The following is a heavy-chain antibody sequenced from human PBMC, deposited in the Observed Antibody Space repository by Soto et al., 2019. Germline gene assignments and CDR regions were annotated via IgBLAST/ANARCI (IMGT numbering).Heavy chain of an antibody. CDR2: ISYDGSNK. CDR3: AKGDGIGLRYFDWLLLGVFDI. CDR1: GFTFSSYG. J-gene: IGHJ3*02. Sequence: GGSLRLSCAASGFTFSSYGMHWVRQAPGKGLEWVAVISYDGSNKYYADSVKGRFTISRDNSKNTLYLQMNSLRAEDTAVYYCAKGDGIGLRYFDWLLLGVFDIWGQGTMVTVSS. V-gene: IGHV3-30*18. D-gene: IGHD3-9*01.